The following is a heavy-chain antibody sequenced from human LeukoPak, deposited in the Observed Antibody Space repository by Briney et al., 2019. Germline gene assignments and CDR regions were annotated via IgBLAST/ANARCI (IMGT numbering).Heavy chain of an antibody. D-gene: IGHD3-22*01. CDR2: IIPIFGTA. CDR1: GGTFSSYA. Sequence: ASVKVSCKASGGTFSSYAISWVRQAPGQGLEWMGGIIPIFGTANYAQKFQGRVTITTDESTSTAYMELSSRRSEDTAVYYCARDLDYYDSSGYQRDAFDIWGQGTMVTVSS. CDR3: ARDLDYYDSSGYQRDAFDI. V-gene: IGHV1-69*05. J-gene: IGHJ3*02.